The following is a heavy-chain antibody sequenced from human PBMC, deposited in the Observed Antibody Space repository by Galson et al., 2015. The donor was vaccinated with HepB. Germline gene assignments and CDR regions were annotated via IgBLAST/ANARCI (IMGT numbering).Heavy chain of an antibody. V-gene: IGHV3-7*03. Sequence: SLRLSCAASGFTFSSYWMSWVRQAPGKGLEWVANIKQDGSEKYYVDSVKGRFTISRDNAKNSLYLQMNSLRAEDTAVYYCASLNYYDSSGYVPWGQGTLVTVSS. CDR2: IKQDGSEK. D-gene: IGHD3-22*01. CDR3: ASLNYYDSSGYVP. J-gene: IGHJ5*02. CDR1: GFTFSSYW.